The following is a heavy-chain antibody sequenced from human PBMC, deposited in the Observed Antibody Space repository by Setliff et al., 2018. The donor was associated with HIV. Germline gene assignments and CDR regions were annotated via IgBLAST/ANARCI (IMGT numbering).Heavy chain of an antibody. D-gene: IGHD2-2*01. CDR3: ATDDYCSSTTCEDYFDY. CDR2: IYPKSGDT. CDR1: GYTFTDYY. Sequence: ASVKVSCKASGYTFTDYYMHWMRQAPGRGLEWMGWIYPKSGDTNYEQKFQGRVTLTRDTSISTAYMEVSNLRSDDTAVYYCATDDYCSSTTCEDYFDYWGQGTLVTVSS. V-gene: IGHV1-2*02. J-gene: IGHJ4*02.